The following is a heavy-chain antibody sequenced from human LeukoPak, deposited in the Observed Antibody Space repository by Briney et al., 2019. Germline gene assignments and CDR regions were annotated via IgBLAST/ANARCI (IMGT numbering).Heavy chain of an antibody. Sequence: GGSLRLSCAASGFDFSSYGMHWVRQAPGKGLEWVAYIHYDSTTEDYADSVQGRFTISRNNAKNSLYLQMNSLRVEDTAVYYCARDLYVTGLDPWGQGTLVTVSS. D-gene: IGHD3-16*01. J-gene: IGHJ5*02. CDR3: ARDLYVTGLDP. CDR2: IHYDSTTE. V-gene: IGHV3-30*02. CDR1: GFDFSSYG.